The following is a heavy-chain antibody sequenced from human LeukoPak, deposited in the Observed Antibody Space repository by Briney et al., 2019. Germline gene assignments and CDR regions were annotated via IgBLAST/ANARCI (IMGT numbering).Heavy chain of an antibody. CDR2: ISYDGSNK. D-gene: IGHD2/OR15-2a*01. CDR1: GLTFSSYV. J-gene: IGHJ6*02. Sequence: GGSLRLSCAASGLTFSSYVMHWVRQAPGKGLEWVAVISYDGSNKYYADSVKGRFTISRDNSKNTLYLQMNSLRAEDTAVYYCARGTTDYYYYGMDVWGQGTTVTVSS. CDR3: ARGTTDYYYYGMDV. V-gene: IGHV3-30-3*01.